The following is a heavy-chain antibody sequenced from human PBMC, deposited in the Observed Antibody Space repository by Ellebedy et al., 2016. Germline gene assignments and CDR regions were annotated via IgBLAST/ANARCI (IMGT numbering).Heavy chain of an antibody. CDR3: ARDRGATVRWFDP. J-gene: IGHJ5*02. Sequence: GGSLRLXCAASGFTFDDYAMHWVRQAPGKGLEWVSGISWNSGSIGYADSVKGRFTISRDNAKNSLYLQMNSLRAEDTAVYYCARDRGATVRWFDPWGQGTLVTVSS. D-gene: IGHD1-26*01. V-gene: IGHV3-9*01. CDR1: GFTFDDYA. CDR2: ISWNSGSI.